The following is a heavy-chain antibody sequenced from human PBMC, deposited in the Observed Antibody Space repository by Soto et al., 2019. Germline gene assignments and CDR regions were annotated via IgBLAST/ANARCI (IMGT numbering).Heavy chain of an antibody. CDR1: GFSLSTSGVG. CDR3: AQRLSSVGFGP. D-gene: IGHD3-22*01. CDR2: IYWDDDK. J-gene: IGHJ5*01. V-gene: IGHV2-5*02. Sequence: SGPTLVNPPQESLTLTCTFSGFSLSTSGVGVGWIRQPPGKALEWLALIYWDDDKRYSPSLKSRLTITKDTSKNQVVLTMTNMDPVDTATYYCAQRLSSVGFGPWGQGTLVTVSS.